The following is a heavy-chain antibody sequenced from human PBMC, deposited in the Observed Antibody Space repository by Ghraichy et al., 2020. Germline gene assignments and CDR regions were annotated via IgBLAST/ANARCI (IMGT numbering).Heavy chain of an antibody. CDR2: ISGSGGRT. D-gene: IGHD3-10*01. Sequence: LSLTCEASGFNFRNYDMSWVRQAPGKGLEWVTGISGSGGRTYSADSAKGRFTISRDNSKSTVYLQMNSLRAEDTALYFCAKDRDQHGAGSRALDVWGQGTLVTVSS. CDR1: GFNFRNYD. V-gene: IGHV3-23*01. CDR3: AKDRDQHGAGSRALDV. J-gene: IGHJ3*01.